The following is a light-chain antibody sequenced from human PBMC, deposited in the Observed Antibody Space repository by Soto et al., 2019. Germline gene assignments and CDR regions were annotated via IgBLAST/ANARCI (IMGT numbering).Light chain of an antibody. CDR3: QHSKSMLIT. V-gene: IGKV1-9*01. Sequence: DVPMSLYPYSLSASVGDRVTITCRASQGINRFLAWYQQKPGKAPKLLIYAASTWESGIPARFSGSGSGTEFTLTISSLQPEDFAIYYCQHSKSMLITFGQGTSLDI. CDR2: AAS. CDR1: QGINRF. J-gene: IGKJ1*01.